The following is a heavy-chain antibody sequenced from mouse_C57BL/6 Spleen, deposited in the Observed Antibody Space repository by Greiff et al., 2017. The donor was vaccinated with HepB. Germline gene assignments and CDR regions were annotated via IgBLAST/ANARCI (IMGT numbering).Heavy chain of an antibody. CDR3: ARRTTVVADAMDY. CDR2: IYPGDGDT. V-gene: IGHV1-82*01. Sequence: VQRVESGPELVKPGASVKISCKASGYAFSSSWMNWVKQRPGKGLEWIGRIYPGDGDTNYNGKFKGKATLTADKSSSTAYMQLSSLTSEDSAVYFCARRTTVVADAMDYWGQGTSVTVSS. D-gene: IGHD1-1*01. CDR1: GYAFSSSW. J-gene: IGHJ4*01.